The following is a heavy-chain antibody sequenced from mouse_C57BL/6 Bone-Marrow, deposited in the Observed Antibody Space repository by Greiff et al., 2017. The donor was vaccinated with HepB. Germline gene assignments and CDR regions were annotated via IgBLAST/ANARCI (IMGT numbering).Heavy chain of an antibody. CDR2: IHPSDSDT. D-gene: IGHD2-3*01. J-gene: IGHJ3*01. CDR1: GYNFTSYW. CDR3: AIGYCDVFAY. Sequence: QVQLQQPGAELVKPGASVKVSCKASGYNFTSYWMHWVKQRPGQGLEWIGRIHPSDSDTNYNQKFKGKATLTVDKSSSTAYMQLSSLTSEDSAVSYCAIGYCDVFAYWGQGTLVTVSA. V-gene: IGHV1-74*01.